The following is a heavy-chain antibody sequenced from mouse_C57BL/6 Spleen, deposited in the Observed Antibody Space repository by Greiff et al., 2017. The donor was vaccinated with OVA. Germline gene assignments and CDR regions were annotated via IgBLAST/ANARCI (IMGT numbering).Heavy chain of an antibody. J-gene: IGHJ3*01. Sequence: QVQLKQPGAELVRPGSSVKLSCKASGYTFTSYWMHWVKQRPIQGLEWIGNIYPSDSETHYNQKFKDKATLTVDKSSSTAYMQLSSLTSEDSAVYYCARGGYSVAYWGKGTLVTVSA. CDR1: GYTFTSYW. CDR2: IYPSDSET. CDR3: ARGGYSVAY. V-gene: IGHV1-52*01. D-gene: IGHD2-3*01.